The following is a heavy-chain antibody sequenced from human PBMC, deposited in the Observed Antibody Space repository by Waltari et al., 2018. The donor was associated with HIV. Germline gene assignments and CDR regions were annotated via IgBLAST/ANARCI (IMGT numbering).Heavy chain of an antibody. V-gene: IGHV4-34*02. D-gene: IGHD3-10*01. CDR2: INHSGRT. CDR1: GGSSSNYY. J-gene: IGHJ4*02. Sequence: QVQLQQWGTGLLKPSETLSLTCAVQGGSSSNYYWSWIPQPPGKGLELIAEINHSGRTNYNPSLKSRLTISVDTSKTQFSVKLTSVTAADTAVYFCARGQYGPGSREDYCGQGTLVTVAS. CDR3: ARGQYGPGSREDY.